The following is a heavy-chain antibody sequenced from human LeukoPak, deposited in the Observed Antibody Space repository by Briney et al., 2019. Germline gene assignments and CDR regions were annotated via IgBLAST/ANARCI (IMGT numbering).Heavy chain of an antibody. J-gene: IGHJ5*02. CDR3: ARLERITIFGVVIITGWFDP. CDR2: IYYSGST. D-gene: IGHD3-3*01. V-gene: IGHV4-39*01. Sequence: PSETLSLTCTVSGGSISSSSYYWGWIRQPPGKGLEWIGSIYYSGSTYYNPSLKSRVTISVDTPKNQFSLKLSSVTAADTAVYYCARLERITIFGVVIITGWFDPWGQGTLVTVSS. CDR1: GGSISSSSYY.